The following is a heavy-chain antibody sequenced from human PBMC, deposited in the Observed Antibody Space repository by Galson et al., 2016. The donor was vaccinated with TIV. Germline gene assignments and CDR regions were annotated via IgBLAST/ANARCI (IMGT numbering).Heavy chain of an antibody. CDR2: IIPILGMT. J-gene: IGHJ4*02. CDR3: ARSPNSAYGTFSDY. V-gene: IGHV1-69*04. CDR1: GGTFSSYA. D-gene: IGHD5-12*01. Sequence: SVKVSCKASGGTFSSYALSWVRQAPGQGLEWMGRIIPILGMTNYARRFQGRVTITADRSATTAYMELNSLRSEDTAVYYCARSPNSAYGTFSDYWGQGTLLTVSS.